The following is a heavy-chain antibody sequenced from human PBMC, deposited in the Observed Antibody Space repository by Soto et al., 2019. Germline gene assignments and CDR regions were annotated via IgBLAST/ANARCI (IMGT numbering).Heavy chain of an antibody. D-gene: IGHD6-19*01. CDR1: GFTFSSYA. J-gene: IGHJ4*02. CDR3: AINPYGKWLEPYYFAY. CDR2: IRDSGGST. V-gene: IGHV3-23*01. Sequence: PGGSLRLSCAASGFTFSSYAMSWVRQAPGKGLEWVSSIRDSGGSTYYADSVKGRFTIPRDISQNTLYLQMNSLRAEDTAVYYCAINPYGKWLEPYYFAYWGQGTLVTVSS.